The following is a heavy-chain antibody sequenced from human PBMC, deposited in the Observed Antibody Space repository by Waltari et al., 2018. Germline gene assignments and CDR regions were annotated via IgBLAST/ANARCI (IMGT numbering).Heavy chain of an antibody. CDR1: GYTFTSYD. V-gene: IGHV1-8*01. D-gene: IGHD1-26*01. Sequence: QVQLVQSGAEVKKPGASVKVSCKASGYTFTSYDINWVRPATGQGLEWMGWMNPNSGNTGYAQKFQGRVTMTRNTSISTAYMELSSLRSEDTAVYYCARLVGATSNYYYYYYMDVWGKGTTVTVSS. CDR2: MNPNSGNT. CDR3: ARLVGATSNYYYYYYMDV. J-gene: IGHJ6*03.